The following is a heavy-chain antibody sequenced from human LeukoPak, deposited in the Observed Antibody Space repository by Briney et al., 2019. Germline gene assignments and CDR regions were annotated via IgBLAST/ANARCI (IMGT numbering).Heavy chain of an antibody. J-gene: IGHJ3*02. D-gene: IGHD3-10*01. CDR1: GGSISSSSYY. V-gene: IGHV4-39*07. CDR2: IYYSGST. Sequence: SETLSLTCTVSGGSISSSSYYWGWIRQPPGKGLEWTGSIYYSGSTYYNPSLKSRVTISVDTSKNQFSLKLSSVTAADTAVYYCARGTTMVRGPRRLGAFDIWGQGTMVTVSS. CDR3: ARGTTMVRGPRRLGAFDI.